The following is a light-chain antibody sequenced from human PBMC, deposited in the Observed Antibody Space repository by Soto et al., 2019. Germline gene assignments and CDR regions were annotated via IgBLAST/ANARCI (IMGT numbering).Light chain of an antibody. J-gene: IGKJ4*01. CDR1: QSVSRRY. CDR2: DVS. CDR3: QYQGS. Sequence: IVLTQSPDTLSLSPGQRATLSCRASQSVSRRYLAWYQQKPGQAPILLIYDVSERASDIPDRFSGSGSGTDFTLTINRLVPEDVAVYYCQYQGSFGGGTKVEIE. V-gene: IGKV3-20*01.